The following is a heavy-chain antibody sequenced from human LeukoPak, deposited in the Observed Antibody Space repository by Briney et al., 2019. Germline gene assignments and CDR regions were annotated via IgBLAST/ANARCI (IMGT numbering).Heavy chain of an antibody. CDR3: ARGSGYNYGNFDY. Sequence: GGSLRLSCAASGFTFDDYGMHWVRQAPGKGLEWVAAIWHDGNNKYYADSVKGRFSISRDNSKNTLDLQMNSLRAEDTAVYYCARGSGYNYGNFDYWGQGTLVTVSS. CDR1: GFTFDDYG. V-gene: IGHV3-33*08. CDR2: IWHDGNNK. D-gene: IGHD5-18*01. J-gene: IGHJ4*02.